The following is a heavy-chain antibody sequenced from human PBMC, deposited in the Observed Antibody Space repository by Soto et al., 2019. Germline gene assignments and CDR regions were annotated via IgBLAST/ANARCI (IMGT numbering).Heavy chain of an antibody. Sequence: SETLSLTCAVYGGSFSGYYWSWIRQPPGKGLEWIGEINHSGSTNYNPSLKSRVTISVDTSKNQFSLKLSSVTAADTAVYYCARAPTYYYGSGSYLAPFDYWGQGTLVTVSS. CDR1: GGSFSGYY. J-gene: IGHJ4*02. CDR2: INHSGST. D-gene: IGHD3-10*01. V-gene: IGHV4-34*01. CDR3: ARAPTYYYGSGSYLAPFDY.